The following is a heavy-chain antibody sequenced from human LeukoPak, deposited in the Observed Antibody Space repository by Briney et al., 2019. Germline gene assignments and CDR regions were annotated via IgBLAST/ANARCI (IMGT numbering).Heavy chain of an antibody. V-gene: IGHV4-59*01. CDR1: GGSISSYY. CDR3: ARVPYCTTTGCYFFDY. Sequence: PSETLSLTCTVSGGSISSYYWSWTRQPPGKGLEWIGDIHYSGSTSYNPSLKSRVTISVDTSKNQFSLRLSSVTAADTAVYYCARVPYCTTTGCYFFDYWGQGTLVTVSS. J-gene: IGHJ4*02. D-gene: IGHD2-8*01. CDR2: IHYSGST.